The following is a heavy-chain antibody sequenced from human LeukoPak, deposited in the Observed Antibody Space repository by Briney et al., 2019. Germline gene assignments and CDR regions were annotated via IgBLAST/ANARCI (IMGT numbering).Heavy chain of an antibody. CDR3: AKVRAMHRLDHARVSYYFDY. D-gene: IGHD2-2*01. CDR1: GFTFSTYA. V-gene: IGHV3-23*01. CDR2: ISDSGGST. Sequence: GGSLTLSCAASGFTFSTYAMSWVRQAPGKGLEWVSAISDSGGSTYYADSVKGRFTISRDNSKNTLYLKMNRLRAEDTAVYYCAKVRAMHRLDHARVSYYFDYWGQGTLVTVSS. J-gene: IGHJ4*02.